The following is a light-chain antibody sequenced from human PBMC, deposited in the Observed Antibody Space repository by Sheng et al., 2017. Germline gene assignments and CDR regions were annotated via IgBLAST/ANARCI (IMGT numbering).Light chain of an antibody. CDR2: SYN. Sequence: QSVLTQPPSVSAAPGQKVTISCSGGSSNIENYYVSWYQQLPGTAPKLLIYSYNQRPSGVPDRFSASNSGTSASLVISGLRSEDEADYYCAAWDDSLSGLYVFGTGTKVTVL. CDR1: SSNIENYY. J-gene: IGLJ1*01. V-gene: IGLV1-47*02. CDR3: AAWDDSLSGLYV.